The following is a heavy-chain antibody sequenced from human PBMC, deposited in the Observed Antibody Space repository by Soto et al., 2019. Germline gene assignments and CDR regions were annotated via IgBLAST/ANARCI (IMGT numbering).Heavy chain of an antibody. CDR1: CAAIVGYH. CDR2: IYYGGST. V-gene: IGHV4-59*01. Sequence: ADELSDTCPVSCAAIVGYHWNSIRQPPGKGLEWIGYIYYGGSTNYHPSLKSRVTISIDTSEYQFSLKLNSVTAADTAVYYCASMIGDPVLSFDSWGQGTLVTVS. D-gene: IGHD3-10*02. CDR3: ASMIGDPVLSFDS. J-gene: IGHJ5*01.